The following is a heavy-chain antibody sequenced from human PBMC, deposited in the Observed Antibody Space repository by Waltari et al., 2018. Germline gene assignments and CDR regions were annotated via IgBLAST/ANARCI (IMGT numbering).Heavy chain of an antibody. J-gene: IGHJ5*02. CDR3: AHSTIFGVVPNWFDP. CDR1: GFSLSTRGVG. CDR2: IYWNDDK. D-gene: IGHD3-3*01. Sequence: QITLKESGPTLVKPTQTLTLTCTFSGFSLSTRGVGVGWIRQPPGKALEWLALIYWNDDKRYSPSLKSRLTITKDTSKNQVVLTMTNMDPVDTATYYCAHSTIFGVVPNWFDPWGQGTLVTVSS. V-gene: IGHV2-5*01.